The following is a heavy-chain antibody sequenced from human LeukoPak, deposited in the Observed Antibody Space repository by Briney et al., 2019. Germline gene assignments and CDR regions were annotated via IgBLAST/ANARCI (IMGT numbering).Heavy chain of an antibody. CDR3: AKDRYSSNWAWRVSFDY. Sequence: PGGSLRLSCAASGFTFSSYAMPWVRQAPGKGLEWVAVISYDGSNKYYADSVKGRFTISRDNSKNTLYLQMNSLRAEDTAVYYCAKDRYSSNWAWRVSFDYWGQGTLVTVSS. CDR1: GFTFSSYA. D-gene: IGHD6-13*01. J-gene: IGHJ4*02. V-gene: IGHV3-30-3*01. CDR2: ISYDGSNK.